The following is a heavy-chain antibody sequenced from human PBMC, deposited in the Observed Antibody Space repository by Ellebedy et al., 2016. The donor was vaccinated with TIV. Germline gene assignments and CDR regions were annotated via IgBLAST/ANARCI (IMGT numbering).Heavy chain of an antibody. V-gene: IGHV3-23*01. CDR2: ITGISAGDNR. CDR1: GFAFSTFA. J-gene: IGHJ2*01. CDR3: ARKVPPPTTVPPNWYFDL. D-gene: IGHD4-17*01. Sequence: PGGSLRLSCTASGFAFSTFAMSWVRQAPGQGLEWVSAITGISAGDNRFYADSVKGRFTISRDNAQDTLYLQMNSLRGEDTAVYYCARKVPPPTTVPPNWYFDLWGRGTLVTVSS.